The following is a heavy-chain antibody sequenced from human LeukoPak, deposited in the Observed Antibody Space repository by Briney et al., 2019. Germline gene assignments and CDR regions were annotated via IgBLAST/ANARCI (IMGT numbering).Heavy chain of an antibody. CDR3: ARGLKGNNWFDP. J-gene: IGHJ5*02. Sequence: ASVKVSCKASGYTFTGYYMHWVRQPPGQGLEWMGWINPNSGGTNYTQKFQGRVTMTRDTSISTAYMELSRLRSDDTAVYYCARGLKGNNWFDPWGQGTLVTVSS. CDR2: INPNSGGT. CDR1: GYTFTGYY. V-gene: IGHV1-2*02.